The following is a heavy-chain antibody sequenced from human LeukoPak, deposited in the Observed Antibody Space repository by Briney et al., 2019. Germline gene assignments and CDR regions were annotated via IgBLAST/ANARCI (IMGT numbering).Heavy chain of an antibody. D-gene: IGHD3-10*01. J-gene: IGHJ4*02. CDR1: GFTFSSYG. V-gene: IGHV3-30*18. CDR3: AKDFEYYYGSGSYYSPGY. CDR2: ISYDGSNK. Sequence: GRSLRLSCAASGFTFSSYGMHWVRQAPGKGLEWVAVISYDGSNKYYADSVKGRFTISRDNSKNTLYLQMNSLRAEDTAVYYCAKDFEYYYGSGSYYSPGYWGQGTLVTVSS.